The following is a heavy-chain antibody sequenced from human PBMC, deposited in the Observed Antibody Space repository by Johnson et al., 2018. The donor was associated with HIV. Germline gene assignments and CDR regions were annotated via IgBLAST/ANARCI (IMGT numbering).Heavy chain of an antibody. CDR1: GFTFSSYA. D-gene: IGHD3-10*01. J-gene: IGHJ3*02. V-gene: IGHV3-30*04. CDR2: ISYDGSNK. CDR3: ARPQPVMGNYGSGSWWAFDI. Sequence: QMQLVESGGGVVQPGRSLRLSCAASGFTFSSYAMHWVRQAPGKGLEWVAVISYDGSNKYYADSVKGRFTISRDNSKNTLYLQMNSLRAGDTAVYYCARPQPVMGNYGSGSWWAFDIWGQGTMVTVSS.